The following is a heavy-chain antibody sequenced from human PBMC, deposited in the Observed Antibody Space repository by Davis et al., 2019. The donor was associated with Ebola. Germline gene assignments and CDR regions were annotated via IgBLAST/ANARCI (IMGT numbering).Heavy chain of an antibody. CDR2: INPYIGNT. Sequence: AASVKVSCKASGYTFSNYGISWVRQAPGQGLEWMGWINPYIGNTNYAQSLQGRVTMTTDTSTSTAYMELRSLRSDDTAVYYCARGRTQWLVPGWWFDPWGQGTLVTVSS. D-gene: IGHD6-19*01. CDR1: GYTFSNYG. V-gene: IGHV1-18*01. CDR3: ARGRTQWLVPGWWFDP. J-gene: IGHJ5*02.